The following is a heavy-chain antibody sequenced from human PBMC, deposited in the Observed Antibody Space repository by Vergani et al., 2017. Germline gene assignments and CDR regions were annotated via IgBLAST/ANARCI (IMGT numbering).Heavy chain of an antibody. J-gene: IGHJ4*02. D-gene: IGHD3-9*01. Sequence: QVQVVQSGAAVKKSGASVKVSCKTSGYTFRNYYMHWVRQAPGQGLEWMGIINPSGGHTNYAQKFQGRVTMTRDTSTSTVYMELSSLRSEDTATYYCASGDYGILTGYRYWGQGTLVTVSA. CDR1: GYTFRNYY. CDR2: INPSGGHT. V-gene: IGHV1-46*03. CDR3: ASGDYGILTGYRY.